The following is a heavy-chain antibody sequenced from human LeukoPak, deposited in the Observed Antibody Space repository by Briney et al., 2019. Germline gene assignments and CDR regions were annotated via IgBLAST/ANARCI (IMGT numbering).Heavy chain of an antibody. CDR3: ARQGTYQLLHPYFDY. CDR2: IYYSGST. J-gene: IGHJ4*02. D-gene: IGHD2-2*01. Sequence: NPSETLSLTCTVSGGSISSYYWSRIRQPPGKGLEWIGYIYYSGSTNYNPSLKSRVTISVDTSKNQFSLKLSSVTAADTAVYYCARQGTYQLLHPYFDYWGQGTLVTVSS. V-gene: IGHV4-59*08. CDR1: GGSISSYY.